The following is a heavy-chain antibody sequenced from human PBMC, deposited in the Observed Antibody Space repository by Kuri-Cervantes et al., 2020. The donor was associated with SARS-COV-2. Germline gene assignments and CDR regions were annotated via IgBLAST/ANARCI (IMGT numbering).Heavy chain of an antibody. J-gene: IGHJ4*02. Sequence: LSLTCAASGFNFSRTDMHWVRQAPGKGLEWVAVISHDGKNKKCIASGKGRFTISRDNSQNTLYLHMKSLRSEDTVMYYCAKDRVGVQDFWGQGTLVTVSS. V-gene: IGHV3-30*18. CDR2: ISHDGKNK. D-gene: IGHD2-21*01. CDR3: AKDRVGVQDF. CDR1: GFNFSRTD.